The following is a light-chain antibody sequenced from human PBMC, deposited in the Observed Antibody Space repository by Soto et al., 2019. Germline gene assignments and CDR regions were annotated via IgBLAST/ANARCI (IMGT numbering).Light chain of an antibody. CDR2: DAS. CDR1: QSITGW. CDR3: QQYMTYST. Sequence: DIQMTQSPSTLSASVGDRVTITCRASQSITGWLAWYQQKPGKAPKLLIYDASSLESGVPSRFSGSGSGTEFTLTISSLQPDDFATYYCQQYMTYSTFGQGTRLEIK. J-gene: IGKJ5*01. V-gene: IGKV1-5*01.